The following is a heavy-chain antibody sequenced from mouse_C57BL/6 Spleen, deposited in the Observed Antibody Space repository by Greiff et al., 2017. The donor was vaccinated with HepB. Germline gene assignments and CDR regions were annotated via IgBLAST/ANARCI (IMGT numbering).Heavy chain of an antibody. CDR3: ARSRGYDYDWFAY. CDR2: IYPGDGDT. V-gene: IGHV1-80*01. CDR1: GYAFSSYW. Sequence: LVESGAELVKPGASVKISCKASGYAFSSYWMNWVKQRPGKGLEWIGQIYPGDGDTNYNGKFKGKATLTADKSSSTAYMQLSSLTSEDSAVYFCARSRGYDYDWFAYWGQGTLVTVSA. D-gene: IGHD2-4*01. J-gene: IGHJ3*01.